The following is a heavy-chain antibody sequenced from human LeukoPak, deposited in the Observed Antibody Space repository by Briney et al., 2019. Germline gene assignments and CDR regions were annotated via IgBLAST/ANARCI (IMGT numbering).Heavy chain of an antibody. Sequence: PGGSLRLSCAASGFTFSGYAMSWGRQAPGKGLEWVAHISENYGSTYHPDSVKGRFTISRDSSKNTLFLQMNSLTAEDTAVYYCPKETSGYCSGGTCYAFHYFDYWGQGIPVTVSS. D-gene: IGHD2-15*01. J-gene: IGHJ4*02. CDR3: PKETSGYCSGGTCYAFHYFDY. V-gene: IGHV3-23*01. CDR1: GFTFSGYA. CDR2: ISENYGST.